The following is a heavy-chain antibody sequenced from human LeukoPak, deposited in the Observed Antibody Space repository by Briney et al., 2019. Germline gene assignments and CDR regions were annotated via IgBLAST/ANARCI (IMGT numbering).Heavy chain of an antibody. CDR2: ISYDGSNK. V-gene: IGHV3-30*18. CDR3: AKQKIHIAARPAYYYYGMDV. Sequence: PGRSLRLSCAASGFTFSSYGMHWVRQAPGKGLEWVAVISYDGSNKYCADSVKGRFTISRDNSKNTLYLQMNSLRAEDTAVYYCAKQKIHIAARPAYYYYGMDVWGQRTTVTVSS. CDR1: GFTFSSYG. J-gene: IGHJ6*02. D-gene: IGHD6-6*01.